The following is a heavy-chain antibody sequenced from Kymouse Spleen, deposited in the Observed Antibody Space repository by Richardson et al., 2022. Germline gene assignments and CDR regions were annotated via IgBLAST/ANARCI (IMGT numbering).Heavy chain of an antibody. D-gene: IGHD4-11,IGHD4-11*01. J-gene: IGHJ6*02. Sequence: QVQLQQWGAGLLKPSETLSLTCAVYGGSFSGYYWSWIRQPPGKGLEWIGEINHSGSTNYNPSLKSRVTISVDTSKNQFSLKLSSVTAADTAVYYCAITVTTRYYYYYGMDVWGQGTTVTVSS. V-gene: IGHV4-34*01. CDR1: GGSFSGYY. CDR3: AITVTTRYYYYYGMDV. CDR2: INHSGST.